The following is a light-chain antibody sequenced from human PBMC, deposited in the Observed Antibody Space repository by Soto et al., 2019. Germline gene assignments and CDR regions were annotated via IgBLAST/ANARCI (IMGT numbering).Light chain of an antibody. CDR1: SGDVGRDKL. V-gene: IGLV2-23*02. Sequence: QSVLTQPASVSGSPGQSITISCAGTSGDVGRDKLVSWYQQYPGKAPKLVIYEVTKRPSGVSNRFSGSKSGKTASLTISGLQTEVEADYYCCSYAGRRPFPYVFGTGTKVTVL. J-gene: IGLJ1*01. CDR3: CSYAGRRPFPYV. CDR2: EVT.